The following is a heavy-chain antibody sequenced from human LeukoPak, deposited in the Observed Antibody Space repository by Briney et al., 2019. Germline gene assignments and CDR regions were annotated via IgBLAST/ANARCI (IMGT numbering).Heavy chain of an antibody. J-gene: IGHJ1*01. CDR1: GFTFSSYS. CDR2: ISSSSSYI. Sequence: GGSLRLSCAASGFTFSSYSMNWVRQAPGKGLEWVSSISSSSSYIYYADSVKGRFTISRDNAKNSLYLQMNSLGVEDTAVYYCARDERGALLGEHFQHWGQGTLVTVSS. D-gene: IGHD2-15*01. V-gene: IGHV3-21*01. CDR3: ARDERGALLGEHFQH.